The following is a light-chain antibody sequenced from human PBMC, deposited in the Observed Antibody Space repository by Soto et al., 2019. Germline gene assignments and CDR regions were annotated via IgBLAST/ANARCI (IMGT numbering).Light chain of an antibody. CDR1: EGINSY. V-gene: IGKV1-9*01. CDR3: QQLNSYPRT. CDR2: LAS. J-gene: IGKJ1*01. Sequence: DIQLTQSPSFLSASVGDRVTITCRASEGINSYLAWYQQKPGKAPKLLIYLASTLQSGVPSRFSGSGSGTEFTLNISSLQPEDFATYYCQQLNSYPRTFGQGTKVEIK.